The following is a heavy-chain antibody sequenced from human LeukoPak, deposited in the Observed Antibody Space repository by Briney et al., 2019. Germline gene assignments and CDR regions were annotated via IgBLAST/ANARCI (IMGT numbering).Heavy chain of an antibody. J-gene: IGHJ3*02. CDR1: GYTFTSYY. D-gene: IGHD4-17*01. CDR3: ARDSGKYGDYEMDAFDI. V-gene: IGHV1-46*01. Sequence: GASVKVSCKASGYTFTSYYMHWVRQAPGQGLEWMGIINPSGGSTSYAQKFQGRVTMTRDTSISTAYMELSRLRSDDTAVYYCARDSGKYGDYEMDAFDIWGQGTMVTVSS. CDR2: INPSGGST.